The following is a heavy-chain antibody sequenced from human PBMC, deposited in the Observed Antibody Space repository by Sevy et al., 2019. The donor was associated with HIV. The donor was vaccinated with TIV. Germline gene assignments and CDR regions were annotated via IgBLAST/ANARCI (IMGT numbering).Heavy chain of an antibody. CDR3: ARGLKNGCFDP. Sequence: GGSLRLSCAASGFSFNTYTMDWVRQAPGKGLEWVSSISSGSTYIFYADSVKGRFTISRDNAKNSLFLQMSGLRVEDTAVYYGARGLKNGCFDPWGQGTLVTVSS. CDR2: ISSGSTYI. V-gene: IGHV3-21*01. J-gene: IGHJ5*02. CDR1: GFSFNTYT. D-gene: IGHD1-1*01.